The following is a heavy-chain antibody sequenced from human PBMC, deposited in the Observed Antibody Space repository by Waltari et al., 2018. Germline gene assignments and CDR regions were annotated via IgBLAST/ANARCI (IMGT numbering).Heavy chain of an antibody. CDR3: ARGGAWIVTASNWHWFDP. J-gene: IGHJ5*02. CDR1: ELNVSTSY. D-gene: IGHD2-21*02. V-gene: IGHV3-66*01. CDR2: IYRGGNT. Sequence: EVQLVESGGGLVQPGGSLRLACAASELNVSTSYMIWVRQSPGKGLEWVSVIYRGGNTYYADSVKGRFTISRDNSKNTLFLQMNSLRVEDTAVYYCARGGAWIVTASNWHWFDPWGQGTLVTVSS.